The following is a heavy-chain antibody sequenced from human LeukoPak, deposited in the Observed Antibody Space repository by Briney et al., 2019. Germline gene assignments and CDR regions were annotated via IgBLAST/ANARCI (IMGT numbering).Heavy chain of an antibody. CDR3: ARTYYYGSGKYNWFDP. CDR1: GGTFSSYA. J-gene: IGHJ5*02. CDR2: IIPILGTA. Sequence: ASVKVSCKASGGTFSSYAIGWVRQAPGQGLEWMGGIIPILGTANYAQKFQGRVTITADESTSTAYMELSSLRSEDTAVYYCARTYYYGSGKYNWFDPWGQGTLVTVSS. V-gene: IGHV1-69*13. D-gene: IGHD3-10*01.